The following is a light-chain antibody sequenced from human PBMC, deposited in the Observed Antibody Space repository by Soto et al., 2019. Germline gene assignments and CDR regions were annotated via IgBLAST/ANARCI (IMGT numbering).Light chain of an antibody. V-gene: IGKV1-33*01. CDR1: QGISSY. CDR2: AAS. CDR3: QQYDNFPIT. Sequence: DIQMTQSPSTLSASVGDRVTITCRASQGISSYLAWYQQKPGKAPKLLIYAASTLQTGVPSRFSGSGSGTDFTFTISSLQPEDIATYYCQQYDNFPITFGQGTRLEIK. J-gene: IGKJ5*01.